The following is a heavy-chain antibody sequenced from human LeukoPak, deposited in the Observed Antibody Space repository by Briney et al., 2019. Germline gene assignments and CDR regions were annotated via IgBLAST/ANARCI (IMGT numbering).Heavy chain of an antibody. V-gene: IGHV3-30*03. CDR1: GFTFSSYS. Sequence: PGGSLRLSCAASGFTFSSYSMNWVRQAPGKGLEWVAVISSDGNTKLYADSVRGRFAISRDNPKNTLYLQMNSLRAEDTAVFYCAITTTSSGFDYWGRGTPVTVSS. D-gene: IGHD6-19*01. CDR3: AITTTSSGFDY. CDR2: ISSDGNTK. J-gene: IGHJ4*02.